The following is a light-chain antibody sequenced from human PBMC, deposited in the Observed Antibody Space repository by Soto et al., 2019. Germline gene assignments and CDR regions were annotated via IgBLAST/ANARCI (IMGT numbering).Light chain of an antibody. V-gene: IGKV3D-15*01. CDR3: QEYHTYSNI. CDR2: GAS. J-gene: IGKJ2*01. CDR1: QTVTTQ. Sequence: EIAMTQSPATLSVSPGESVTLSCTASQTVTTQLAWYQQKPGQAPRLLIYGASARATGSPASFSGSGSGTEFTLTINSLQSEDFATYFCQEYHTYSNIFGQGTKLEIK.